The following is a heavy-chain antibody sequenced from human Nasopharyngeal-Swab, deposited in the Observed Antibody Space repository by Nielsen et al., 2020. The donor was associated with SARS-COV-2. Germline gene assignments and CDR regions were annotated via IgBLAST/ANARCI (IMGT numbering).Heavy chain of an antibody. J-gene: IGHJ6*03. V-gene: IGHV4-30-4*07. Sequence: WIRQPPGKGLEWIGYIYYSGSTYYNPSLESRVTISVDTSKNQFSLNLTSVTAADTAVYYCATSGSSVTAGVNMDVWGKGTTVTV. CDR2: IYYSGST. D-gene: IGHD6-13*01. CDR3: ATSGSSVTAGVNMDV.